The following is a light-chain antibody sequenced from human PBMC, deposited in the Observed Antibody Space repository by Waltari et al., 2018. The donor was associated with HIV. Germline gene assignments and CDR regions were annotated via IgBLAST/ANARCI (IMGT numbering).Light chain of an antibody. V-gene: IGLV1-47*01. CDR3: ASWDDSLSSVV. J-gene: IGLJ2*01. CDR2: RTN. CDR1: NSNIGSNF. Sequence: QSVLTQPPSPSGTPGQQLTLPCSGNNSNIGSNFVFWYRQLPGTAPNLLVFRTNQRPSGVPDRFSASKSGTSASLVICGLRFDDEADYYCASWDDSLSSVVFGGGTTLSVL.